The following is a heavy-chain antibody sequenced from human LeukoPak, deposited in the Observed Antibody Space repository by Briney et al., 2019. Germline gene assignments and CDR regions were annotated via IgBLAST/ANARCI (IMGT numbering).Heavy chain of an antibody. Sequence: GGSLRLSCAASGFTFSSYSTNWVRQAPGKGLEWVANINQDGSQNYYVDSAKGRFTISRDNVENSLYLQMNNLRDEDTALYYCARIYYRGGNTGYDLDYWGRGTLVTVSS. CDR2: INQDGSQN. J-gene: IGHJ4*02. D-gene: IGHD5-12*01. CDR1: GFTFSSYS. CDR3: ARIYYRGGNTGYDLDY. V-gene: IGHV3-7*01.